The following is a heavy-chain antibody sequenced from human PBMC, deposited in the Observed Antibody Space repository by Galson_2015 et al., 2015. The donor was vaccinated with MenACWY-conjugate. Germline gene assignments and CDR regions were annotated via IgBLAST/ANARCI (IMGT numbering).Heavy chain of an antibody. D-gene: IGHD3-10*01. J-gene: IGHJ5*02. Sequence: SWIRQHPGKGLEWIGYIYYSGSTYYNPSLKGRVTISVDTSKNQFSLKLSSVTAADTAVYYCARANVITMVRGVIEGAWFDPWGQGTLVTVSS. CDR3: ARANVITMVRGVIEGAWFDP. CDR2: IYYSGST. V-gene: IGHV4-31*02.